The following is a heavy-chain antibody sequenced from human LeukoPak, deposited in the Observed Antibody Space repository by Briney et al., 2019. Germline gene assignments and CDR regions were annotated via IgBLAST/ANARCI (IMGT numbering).Heavy chain of an antibody. J-gene: IGHJ4*02. Sequence: SETLSLTCAVYGGSFSGYYWSWIRQPPGKGLEWIGEINHSGSTNYNPSLKSRVTISVDTSKNQFSLKLSSVTAADTAVYYCARADGVAYYDFWSGYESPFDYWGQGTLVTVSS. V-gene: IGHV4-34*01. CDR2: INHSGST. CDR1: GGSFSGYY. CDR3: ARADGVAYYDFWSGYESPFDY. D-gene: IGHD3-3*01.